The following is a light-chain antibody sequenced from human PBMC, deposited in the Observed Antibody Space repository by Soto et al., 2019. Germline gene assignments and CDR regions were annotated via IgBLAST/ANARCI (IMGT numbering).Light chain of an antibody. CDR1: QGISSY. V-gene: IGKV1-9*01. CDR3: QYLKSFPRS. CDR2: LAS. Sequence: ILLTQSPSSLSASVGDRVTITCRASQGISSYFSWYQQKPGKAPKLLIYLASTLKSGVPSSFIGSGSRTDFSLTISSLPPEDVATYYCQYLKSFPRSFGGGTKVEIK. J-gene: IGKJ4*01.